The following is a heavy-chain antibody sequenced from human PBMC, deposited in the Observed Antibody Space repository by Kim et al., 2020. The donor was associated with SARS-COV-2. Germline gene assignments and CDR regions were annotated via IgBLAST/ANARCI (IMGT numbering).Heavy chain of an antibody. CDR3: APFRYCSGRSCSSFNWFDP. D-gene: IGHD2-15*01. Sequence: GGSLRLSCAASGFTFSTYGMHWVRQAPGKGLEWVAVISYDGSNKWYADSVKGRFTISRDNSKNTVYLQMNSLRAEDMAVYYCAPFRYCSGRSCSSFNWFDPWGQGTLVTVSS. V-gene: IGHV3-30*03. CDR1: GFTFSTYG. J-gene: IGHJ5*02. CDR2: ISYDGSNK.